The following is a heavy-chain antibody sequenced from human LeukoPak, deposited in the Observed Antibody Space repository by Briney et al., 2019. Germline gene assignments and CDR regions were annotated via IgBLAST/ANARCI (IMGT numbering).Heavy chain of an antibody. Sequence: GSLRLSCAASGFTFISYSMNWVRQAPGKGLEWVSSISSSSSYIYYADSVKGRFTISRDNAKNSLYLQMNSLRAEDTAVYYCATTVLGAYSWFDPWGQGTLVTVSS. CDR3: ATTVLGAYSWFDP. CDR2: ISSSSSYI. D-gene: IGHD4-11*01. V-gene: IGHV3-21*01. CDR1: GFTFISYS. J-gene: IGHJ5*02.